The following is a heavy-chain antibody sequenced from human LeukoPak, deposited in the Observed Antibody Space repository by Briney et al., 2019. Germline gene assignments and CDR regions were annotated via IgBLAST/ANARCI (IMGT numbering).Heavy chain of an antibody. Sequence: GGSLRLSCAASGFTFSSYAMSWVRQAPGKGLEWVSAISGSGGSTYYADSVKGRFTISRDNSKNTLYLQVNSLRAEDTAVYYCTGIAAAGSNDYWGQGTLVTVSS. CDR1: GFTFSSYA. CDR3: TGIAAAGSNDY. D-gene: IGHD6-13*01. V-gene: IGHV3-23*01. J-gene: IGHJ4*02. CDR2: ISGSGGST.